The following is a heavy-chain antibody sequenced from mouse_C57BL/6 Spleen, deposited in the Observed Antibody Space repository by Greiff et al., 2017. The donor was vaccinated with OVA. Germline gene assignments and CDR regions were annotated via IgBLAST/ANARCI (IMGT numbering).Heavy chain of an antibody. J-gene: IGHJ1*03. D-gene: IGHD1-1*01. V-gene: IGHV1-18*01. CDR1: GYTFTDYN. Sequence: VQLQQSGPELVKPGASVKIPCKASGYTFTDYNMAWVKQSHGKSLEWIGDINPNNGGTIYNQKFKGKATLTVDKYSSTAYMELRSLTSEDTAVYYCARGYYGSRESYCYFDVWGTGTTVTVSS. CDR3: ARGYYGSRESYCYFDV. CDR2: INPNNGGT.